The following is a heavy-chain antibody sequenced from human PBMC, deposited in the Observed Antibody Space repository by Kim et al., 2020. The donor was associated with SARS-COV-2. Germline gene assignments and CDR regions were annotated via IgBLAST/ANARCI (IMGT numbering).Heavy chain of an antibody. J-gene: IGHJ4*02. CDR1: GFTFSSYS. V-gene: IGHV3-48*02. CDR3: ARGGVLIAAAGTFDY. Sequence: GGSLRLSCAASGFTFSSYSMNWVRQAPGKGLEWVSYISSSSSTIYYADSVKGRFTISRDNAKNSLYLQMNSLRDEDTAVYYCARGGVLIAAAGTFDYWGQGTLVTVSS. CDR2: ISSSSSTI. D-gene: IGHD6-13*01.